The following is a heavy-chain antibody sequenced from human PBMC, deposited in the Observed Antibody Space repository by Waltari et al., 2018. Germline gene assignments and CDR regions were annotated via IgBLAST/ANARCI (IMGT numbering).Heavy chain of an antibody. D-gene: IGHD1-7*01. CDR3: TTNWNYGDY. J-gene: IGHJ4*02. Sequence: EVQLLESGGGLVQPGGSLRLSCAASGFTFSTYWMNWVRQTPGKGLEWVANIKPDGSEKYYVDSVKGRFTISRDNAKKSLYLQMNTLRVEDTAVYYCTTNWNYGDYWGQGTLVTVSS. V-gene: IGHV3-7*01. CDR2: IKPDGSEK. CDR1: GFTFSTYW.